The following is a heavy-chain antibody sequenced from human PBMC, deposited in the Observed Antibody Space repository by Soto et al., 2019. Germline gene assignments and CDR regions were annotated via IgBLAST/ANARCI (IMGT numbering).Heavy chain of an antibody. CDR2: ISYDGSDT. D-gene: IGHD3-3*01. CDR1: GFTFSSYA. Sequence: HPGGSLRLSCAASGFTFSSYAMSWVRQAPGKGLEWVALISYDGSDTLNADSMKGRFTISRDNSKNTVYLQMNNLRAEDTAVYYCARADGVAYYYGMDVWGQGTTVTVSS. CDR3: ARADGVAYYYGMDV. V-gene: IGHV3-30-3*01. J-gene: IGHJ6*02.